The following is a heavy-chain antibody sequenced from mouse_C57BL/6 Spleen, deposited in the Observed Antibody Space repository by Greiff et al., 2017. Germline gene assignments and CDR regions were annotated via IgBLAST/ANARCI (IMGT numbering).Heavy chain of an antibody. Sequence: QVQLKQPGTELVKPGASVKLSCKASGYTFTSYWMHWVKQRPGQGLEWIGNINPSNGGTNYNEKFKSKATLTVDKSSSTAYMQLSSLTSEDSAVYYCARSDYGSSDYFDYWGQGTTLTVSS. CDR2: INPSNGGT. D-gene: IGHD1-1*01. J-gene: IGHJ2*01. V-gene: IGHV1-53*01. CDR3: ARSDYGSSDYFDY. CDR1: GYTFTSYW.